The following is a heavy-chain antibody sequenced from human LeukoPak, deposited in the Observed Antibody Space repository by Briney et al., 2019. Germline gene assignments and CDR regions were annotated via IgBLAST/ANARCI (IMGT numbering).Heavy chain of an antibody. Sequence: SETLSLTCTVSGYSISSGYYWGWIRQPPGKGLEWIGSIYHSGSTYYNPSLKSRVTISVDTSKNQFSLKLSSVTAADTAVYYCARVVYCYDSSGYYPSGYWGQGTLVTVSS. V-gene: IGHV4-38-2*02. J-gene: IGHJ4*02. CDR3: ARVVYCYDSSGYYPSGY. CDR1: GYSISSGYY. CDR2: IYHSGST. D-gene: IGHD3-22*01.